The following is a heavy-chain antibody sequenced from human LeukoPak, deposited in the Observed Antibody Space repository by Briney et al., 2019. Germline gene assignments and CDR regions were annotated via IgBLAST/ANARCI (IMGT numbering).Heavy chain of an antibody. Sequence: GGSLRLSCVASGFTFSSYAMRWVRQAPGKGLEWVAVIWYEVSKKYYADSGEGRFTISRDNSQNKLYLHMNSLRAEDTAVYYWARDPTDYWGQGTLVTVSS. CDR3: ARDPTDY. V-gene: IGHV3-33*04. CDR1: GFTFSSYA. J-gene: IGHJ4*02. CDR2: IWYEVSKK.